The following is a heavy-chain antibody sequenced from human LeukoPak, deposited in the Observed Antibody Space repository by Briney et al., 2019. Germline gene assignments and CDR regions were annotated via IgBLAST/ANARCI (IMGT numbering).Heavy chain of an antibody. CDR3: ARVTLYFDFSTGNHYYFDS. CDR1: GASITNNY. D-gene: IGHD3-3*01. V-gene: IGHV4-59*08. Sequence: SETLSLTCTVSGASITNNYWSWIRQTPGKGLEWIGYIYYSGTTTYNPSLKSRVTISIDTSKNQFSLQLTSVTAADAAVYYCARVTLYFDFSTGNHYYFDSWGQGTLVIVSS. J-gene: IGHJ4*02. CDR2: IYYSGTT.